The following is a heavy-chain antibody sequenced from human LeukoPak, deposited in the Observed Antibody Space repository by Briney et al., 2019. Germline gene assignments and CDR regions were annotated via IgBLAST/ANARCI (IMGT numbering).Heavy chain of an antibody. D-gene: IGHD6-13*01. CDR3: AREYSSSWHDAFDI. Sequence: GGSLRLSCAASGFTFSSYSMNWVRQAPGKGLEWVSSISSSSSYIYYADSVKGGFTISRDNAKNSLYLQMNSLRAEDTAVYYCAREYSSSWHDAFDIWGQGTMVTVSS. J-gene: IGHJ3*02. CDR2: ISSSSSYI. CDR1: GFTFSSYS. V-gene: IGHV3-21*01.